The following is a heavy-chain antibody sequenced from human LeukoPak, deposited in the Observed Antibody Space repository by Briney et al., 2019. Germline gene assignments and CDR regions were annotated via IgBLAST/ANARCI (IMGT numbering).Heavy chain of an antibody. CDR2: IIPILGIA. CDR1: GDTFSSYA. CDR3: ARDAPRGNSYYYGMDV. V-gene: IGHV1-69*04. J-gene: IGHJ6*02. Sequence: GASVKVSCKASGDTFSSYAISWVRQAPGQGLERMGGIIPILGIANYAQKFQGRVTITADKSTSTAYMELSSLRSEDTAVYYCARDAPRGNSYYYGMDVWGQGTTVTVSS.